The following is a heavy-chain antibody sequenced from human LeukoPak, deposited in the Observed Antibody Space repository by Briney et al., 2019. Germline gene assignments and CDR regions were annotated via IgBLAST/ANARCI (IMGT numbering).Heavy chain of an antibody. J-gene: IGHJ4*02. CDR1: GYTFTGYY. D-gene: IGHD2-2*01. CDR3: TRASCSSISCYLDY. Sequence: GASVKVSCKASGYTFTGYYMHWVRQAPGQGLEWMGRINPNSGGTNYAQKFHGRVTMTRDTSISTAYMELSRLRSDDTAVYYCTRASCSSISCYLDYWGQGTLVTVSS. V-gene: IGHV1-2*06. CDR2: INPNSGGT.